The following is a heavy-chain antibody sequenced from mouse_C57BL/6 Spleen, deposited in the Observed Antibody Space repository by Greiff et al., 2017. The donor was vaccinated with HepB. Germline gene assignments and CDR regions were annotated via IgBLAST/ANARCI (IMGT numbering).Heavy chain of an antibody. Sequence: VQLQQSGPGMVKPSQSLSLTCTVTGYSITSGYDWHWIRHFPGNKLEWMGYISYSGSTNYNPSLKSRISITHDTSKNHFFLKLNSVTTEDTATYYCASGDGYDFDYWGQGTTLTVSS. CDR2: ISYSGST. CDR1: GYSITSGYD. V-gene: IGHV3-1*01. D-gene: IGHD2-3*01. CDR3: ASGDGYDFDY. J-gene: IGHJ2*01.